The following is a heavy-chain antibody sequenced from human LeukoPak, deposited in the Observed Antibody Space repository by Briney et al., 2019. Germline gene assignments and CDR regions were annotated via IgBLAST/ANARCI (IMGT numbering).Heavy chain of an antibody. J-gene: IGHJ4*02. Sequence: PGGSLRLSCAAPGFTFSSYSMNWVRPAPGKGLEWVSSISSSSSYIYYADSVKGRFTISRDNAKNSLYLQMNSLRAEDTAVYYCASIYGDYDGYWGQGTLVTVSS. CDR3: ASIYGDYDGY. CDR2: ISSSSSYI. V-gene: IGHV3-21*01. D-gene: IGHD4-17*01. CDR1: GFTFSSYS.